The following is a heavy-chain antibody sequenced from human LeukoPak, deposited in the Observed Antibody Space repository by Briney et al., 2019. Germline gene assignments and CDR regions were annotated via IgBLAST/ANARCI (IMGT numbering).Heavy chain of an antibody. D-gene: IGHD2-15*01. CDR2: IIPIFGTA. CDR3: ARASLYCSGGSCYHIAEYFQH. CDR1: GGTFSSYA. Sequence: GASVKVSCKASGGTFSSYAISWVRQAPGQGLEWMGRIIPIFGTANYAQKFQGRVTITTDESASTAYMELSSLRSEDTAVYYCARASLYCSGGSCYHIAEYFQHWGQGTLVTVSS. V-gene: IGHV1-69*05. J-gene: IGHJ1*01.